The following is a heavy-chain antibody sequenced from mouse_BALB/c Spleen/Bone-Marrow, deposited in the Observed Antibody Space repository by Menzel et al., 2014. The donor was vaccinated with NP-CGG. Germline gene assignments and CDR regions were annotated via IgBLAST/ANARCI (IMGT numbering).Heavy chain of an antibody. V-gene: IGHV14-3*02. D-gene: IGHD2-2*01. Sequence: EVKLVESGAELVKPGASVKLSCTASGFNIKDTYIHWVMQRPEQGLAWIGRIDPASGDTKFDPKFQGKATITADTSSNTDYLQVTSLTAEDTAVYYCARVNPWYFDVWGAGTTVTVSS. CDR1: GFNIKDTY. CDR2: IDPASGDT. CDR3: ARVNPWYFDV. J-gene: IGHJ1*01.